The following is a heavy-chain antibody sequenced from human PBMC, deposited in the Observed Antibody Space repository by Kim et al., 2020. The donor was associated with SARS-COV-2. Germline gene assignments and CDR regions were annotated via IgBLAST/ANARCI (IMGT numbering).Heavy chain of an antibody. J-gene: IGHJ2*01. CDR2: IKGDGSQT. V-gene: IGHV3-7*03. CDR1: GFTFKKYW. D-gene: IGHD2-21*02. CDR3: AKYPGGDTDWFFDF. Sequence: GGSLRLSCAASGFTFKKYWMAWVRQAPGQGLEWVANIKGDGSQTYYVDSLKGRFAISRDNAENSLYLQINSLRVEDTAIYYCAKYPGGDTDWFFDFWGRGTLLTVSS.